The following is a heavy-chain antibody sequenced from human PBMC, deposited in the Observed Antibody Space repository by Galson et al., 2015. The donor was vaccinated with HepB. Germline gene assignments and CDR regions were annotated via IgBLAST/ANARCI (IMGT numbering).Heavy chain of an antibody. V-gene: IGHV1-2*04. CDR1: GYTFTGYY. J-gene: IGHJ6*02. Sequence: SVKVSCKASGYTFTGYYMHWVRQAPGQGLEWMGWINPNSGGTNYAQKFQGWVTMTRDTSISTAYMELSRLRSDDTAVYYCARHPKEAPTSLDYYYGMDVWGQGTTVTVSS. CDR2: INPNSGGT. CDR3: ARHPKEAPTSLDYYYGMDV.